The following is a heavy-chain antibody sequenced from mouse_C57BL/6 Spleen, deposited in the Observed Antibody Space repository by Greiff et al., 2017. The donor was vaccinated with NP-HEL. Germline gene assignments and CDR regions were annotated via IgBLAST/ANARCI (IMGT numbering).Heavy chain of an antibody. V-gene: IGHV1-22*01. CDR2: INPNNGGT. CDR1: GYTFPDYN. Sequence: VQLQQSGPELVKPGASVKMSCKASGYTFPDYNMHWVKQSHGKSLEWIGYINPNNGGTSYNQKFKGKATLTVNKSSSTAYMELRILTSEDSAVYSCAKEIITTVVGDYWGQGTTLTVSS. J-gene: IGHJ2*01. D-gene: IGHD1-1*01. CDR3: AKEIITTVVGDY.